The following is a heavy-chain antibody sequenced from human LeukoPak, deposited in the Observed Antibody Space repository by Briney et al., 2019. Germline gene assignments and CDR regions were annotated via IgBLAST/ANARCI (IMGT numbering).Heavy chain of an antibody. CDR3: AKPSGDSSGYYFYFDY. J-gene: IGHJ4*02. V-gene: IGHV3-23*01. D-gene: IGHD3-22*01. Sequence: QSGGSLRLSCAASGFTFSSYAMSWVRQAPGKGLEWVSSISSSSSYIYYADSVKGRFTISRDNSKNTLYLQMNSLRAEDTAVYYCAKPSGDSSGYYFYFDYWGQGTLVTVSS. CDR1: GFTFSSYA. CDR2: ISSSSSYI.